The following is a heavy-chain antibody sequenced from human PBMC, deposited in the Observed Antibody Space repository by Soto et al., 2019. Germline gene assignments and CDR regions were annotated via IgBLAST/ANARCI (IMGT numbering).Heavy chain of an antibody. D-gene: IGHD6-19*01. CDR2: ISSSSYT. J-gene: IGHJ4*02. CDR1: GFTFSDYY. Sequence: PGGSLRLSCAASGFTFSDYYMSWIRQAPGKGLEWVSYISSSSYTNYADSVKGRFTISRDNAKNSLYLQMNSLRSQDTAVYYCAGESVQYYSSYYNHYWGQGTLVTVSS. CDR3: AGESVQYYSSYYNHY. V-gene: IGHV3-11*05.